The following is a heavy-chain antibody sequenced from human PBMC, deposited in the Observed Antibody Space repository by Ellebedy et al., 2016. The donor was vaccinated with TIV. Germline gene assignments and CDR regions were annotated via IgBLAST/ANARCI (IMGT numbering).Heavy chain of an antibody. Sequence: SETLSLTXTVSGTSISRDDYYWGWIRQPPAKGLEWIGYSGSASFNPSLKSRVSISKDTSKNQLSLKLTSVTAADTAVYYCARVVPGAVYYFDSWGQGTLVTVSS. V-gene: IGHV4-30-4*01. CDR3: ARVVPGAVYYFDS. CDR1: GTSISRDDYY. D-gene: IGHD1-26*01. CDR2: SGSA. J-gene: IGHJ4*02.